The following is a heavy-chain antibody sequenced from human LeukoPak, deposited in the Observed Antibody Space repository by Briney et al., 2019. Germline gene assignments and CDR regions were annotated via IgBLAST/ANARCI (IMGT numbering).Heavy chain of an antibody. CDR2: ISGSGGST. D-gene: IGHD3-16*02. Sequence: GGSLRLSCAASGFTFSSYAMSWVRQAPGKGLEWVSAISGSGGSTYYADSVKGRFTISRDNSKNTLYLQMNSLRAEDTAVYYCSESRFGGVIVDFDYWGQGTLVTVSS. CDR1: GFTFSSYA. V-gene: IGHV3-23*01. CDR3: SESRFGGVIVDFDY. J-gene: IGHJ4*02.